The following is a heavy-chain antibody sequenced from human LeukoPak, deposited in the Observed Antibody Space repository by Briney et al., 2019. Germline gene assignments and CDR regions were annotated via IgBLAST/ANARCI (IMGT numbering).Heavy chain of an antibody. J-gene: IGHJ4*02. CDR2: INPNSGGT. CDR3: AREVDDSSGYYGFDY. D-gene: IGHD3-22*01. CDR1: GYTFTGYY. V-gene: IGHV1-2*02. Sequence: GASVKVSCKASGYTFTGYYMHWVRQAPGQGLEWMGWINPNSGGTNYAQKFQGRVTMTRDTSISTAYMELSRLRSDDTAVYYCAREVDDSSGYYGFDYWGQGTLVTVSS.